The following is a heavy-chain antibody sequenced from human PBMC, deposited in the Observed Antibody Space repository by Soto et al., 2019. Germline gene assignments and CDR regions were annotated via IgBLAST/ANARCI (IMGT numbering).Heavy chain of an antibody. CDR3: SRWSGSYGSNLYY. CDR1: GGSISSGNHY. V-gene: IGHV4-39*01. CDR2: MYYDGTT. Sequence: SDTLSLTCTFSGGSISSGNHYWGWIRQPPGKGLEWIANMYYDGTTYYNPSLKSRVTISADASKNQFSLKLSSVTAADTAVYHFSRWSGSYGSNLYYWGQGTLVTGSS. J-gene: IGHJ4*02. D-gene: IGHD3-3*01.